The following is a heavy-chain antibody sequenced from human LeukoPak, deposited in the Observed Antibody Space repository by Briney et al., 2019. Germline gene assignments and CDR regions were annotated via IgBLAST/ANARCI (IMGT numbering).Heavy chain of an antibody. D-gene: IGHD4-17*01. CDR2: INHVGST. Sequence: PSGTLSLTCGVYGESFSTYYYNWIRQPPGKGLEWIGEINHVGSTNYNPSLKSRVTISVDTSKNNFSLKMTSVTAADSAVYYCARGFNDGDYYYGLGVWGPGTTVTVSS. CDR1: GESFSTYY. V-gene: IGHV4-34*01. CDR3: ARGFNDGDYYYGLGV. J-gene: IGHJ6*02.